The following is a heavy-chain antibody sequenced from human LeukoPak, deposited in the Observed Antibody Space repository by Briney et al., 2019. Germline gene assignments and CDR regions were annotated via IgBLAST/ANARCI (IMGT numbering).Heavy chain of an antibody. J-gene: IGHJ4*02. D-gene: IGHD3-22*01. CDR3: AKDTWSRYYDSSGYYLDL. V-gene: IGHV4-38-2*02. Sequence: TSETLSLTCTVSGYSISSDYYWGWIRQPPGKGLEWIGSIYHSGSSYYNPSLKSRVTISVDTSKNQFSLKLSSVTAADTAVYYCAKDTWSRYYDSSGYYLDLWGQGTLATVSS. CDR1: GYSISSDYY. CDR2: IYHSGSS.